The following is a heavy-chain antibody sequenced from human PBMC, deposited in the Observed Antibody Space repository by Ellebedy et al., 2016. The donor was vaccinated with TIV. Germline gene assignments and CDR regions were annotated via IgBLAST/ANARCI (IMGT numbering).Heavy chain of an antibody. CDR2: IYPGDSDT. J-gene: IGHJ4*02. CDR3: ARHAYCGGDCFREDY. Sequence: GESLKISCKGSGYSFTSYWIGWVRQMPGKGLEWMGIIYPGDSDTRYSPSFQGQVTISADKSISTAYLQWSSLKASDTAMYYCARHAYCGGDCFREDYWGQGTLVTVSS. CDR1: GYSFTSYW. V-gene: IGHV5-51*01. D-gene: IGHD2-21*02.